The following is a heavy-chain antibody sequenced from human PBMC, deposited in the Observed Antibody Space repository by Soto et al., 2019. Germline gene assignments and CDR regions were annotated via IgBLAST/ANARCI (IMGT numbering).Heavy chain of an antibody. Sequence: SETLSLTCAVYGGSFSGYYWSWIRQPPGKGLEWIGEINHSGSTNYNPSLKSRVTISVDTSKNQFSLKLSSVTAADTAVYYCARGRGVAGLYYYYYYGMDVWGQGTTVTVSS. V-gene: IGHV4-34*01. CDR3: ARGRGVAGLYYYYYYGMDV. CDR1: GGSFSGYY. D-gene: IGHD2-15*01. CDR2: INHSGST. J-gene: IGHJ6*02.